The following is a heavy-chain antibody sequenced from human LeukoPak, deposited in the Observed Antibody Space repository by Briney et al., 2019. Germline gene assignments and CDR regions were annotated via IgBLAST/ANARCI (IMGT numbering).Heavy chain of an antibody. CDR1: GFTFSSYG. V-gene: IGHV3-30*03. J-gene: IGHJ4*02. D-gene: IGHD6-19*01. CDR2: ISYDGSNK. CDR3: ARDLRYSSGWIPPMLGY. Sequence: GGSLRLSCAASGFTFSSYGMHWVRQAPGKGLEWVAAISYDGSNKYYADSVKGRFTISRDNSKNTLYLQMNSLRAEDTAVYYCARDLRYSSGWIPPMLGYWGQGTLVTVSS.